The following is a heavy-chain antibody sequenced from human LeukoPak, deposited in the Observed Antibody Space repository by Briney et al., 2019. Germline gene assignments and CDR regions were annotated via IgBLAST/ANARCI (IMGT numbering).Heavy chain of an antibody. D-gene: IGHD3-16*01. Sequence: GGSLRLSCAASGLSFSSFGMSWVRQGPARGLEWVSSIRGNGGTFYTDSVKGRFTLSSDSSRNTVYFQLNNLRVEDTAIYYCAKASWVSSTDAVRWGQGTLVTVSS. CDR2: IRGNGGT. J-gene: IGHJ4*02. CDR1: GLSFSSFG. CDR3: AKASWVSSTDAVR. V-gene: IGHV3-23*01.